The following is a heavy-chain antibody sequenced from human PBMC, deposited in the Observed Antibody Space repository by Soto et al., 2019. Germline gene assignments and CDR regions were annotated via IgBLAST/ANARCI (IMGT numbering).Heavy chain of an antibody. CDR1: GFTLSGYA. CDR3: ARRARPDFYYMDV. Sequence: EVQLAESGGGLAQPGGSLRLSCAASGFTLSGYAMDWVRQAPGKGLEYVSGISSNGVGTYYANSVQGRFTIFRDNSKNAGYLQMGSLRPEDMAVYYCARRARPDFYYMDVCGKGTTVTVSS. V-gene: IGHV3-64*01. D-gene: IGHD6-6*01. CDR2: ISSNGVGT. J-gene: IGHJ6*03.